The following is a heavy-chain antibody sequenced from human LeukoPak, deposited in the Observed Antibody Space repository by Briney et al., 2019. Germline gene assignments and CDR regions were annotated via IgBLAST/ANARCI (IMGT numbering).Heavy chain of an antibody. CDR3: ARHGGGWSFDL. CDR2: IYYSGST. J-gene: IGHJ2*01. V-gene: IGHV4-59*08. D-gene: IGHD6-19*01. CDR1: GGSISTDY. Sequence: SETLSLTCTISGGSISTDYWSGIRQPPWKGLEWIGYIYYSGSTNYNPSLESRVTISLGTSKTQFSLRLNSVTAADTAVYFCARHGGGWSFDLWGRGTLVTVSS.